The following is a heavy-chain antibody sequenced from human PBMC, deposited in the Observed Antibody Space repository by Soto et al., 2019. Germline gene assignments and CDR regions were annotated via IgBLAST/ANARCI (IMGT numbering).Heavy chain of an antibody. J-gene: IGHJ4*02. CDR1: GGSFSGYY. D-gene: IGHD3-10*01. CDR2: INHSGST. Sequence: PSETLSLTCAVYGGSFSGYYWSWIRQPPGKGLEWIGEINHSGSTNYNPSLKSRVTISVDTSKNQFSLKLSSVTAADTAVYYCARFRGMVRGVIIDLLDYWGQGTLVTVS. CDR3: ARFRGMVRGVIIDLLDY. V-gene: IGHV4-34*01.